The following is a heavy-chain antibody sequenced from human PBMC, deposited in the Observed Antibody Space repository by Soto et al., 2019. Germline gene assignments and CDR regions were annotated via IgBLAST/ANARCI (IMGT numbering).Heavy chain of an antibody. Sequence: EVHLVESGGGLIQPGGSLTLSCAASGFAVSNPYMSWVRQAPGRGLEWVSFIYSDGTTCYADSVKGRFTISRDTSKNTLSLQMNSRRAEDTAVYYCARECSGGSCFPALGAWGQGTLVTVSS. V-gene: IGHV3-53*01. CDR2: IYSDGTT. CDR1: GFAVSNPY. D-gene: IGHD2-15*01. J-gene: IGHJ5*02. CDR3: ARECSGGSCFPALGA.